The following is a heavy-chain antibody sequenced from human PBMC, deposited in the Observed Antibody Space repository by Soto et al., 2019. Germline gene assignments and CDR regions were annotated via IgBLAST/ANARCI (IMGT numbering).Heavy chain of an antibody. CDR1: GFTFSSYA. J-gene: IGHJ4*02. CDR3: AKDLRSSTPYLSYYFDY. Sequence: GGSLRLSCAASGFTFSSYAMSWVRQAPGKGLEWVSAISGSGGSTYYADSVKGRFTISRDNSKNTLYLQMNSLRAEDTAVYYCAKDLRSSTPYLSYYFDYWGQGTLVTVSS. V-gene: IGHV3-23*01. D-gene: IGHD1-26*01. CDR2: ISGSGGST.